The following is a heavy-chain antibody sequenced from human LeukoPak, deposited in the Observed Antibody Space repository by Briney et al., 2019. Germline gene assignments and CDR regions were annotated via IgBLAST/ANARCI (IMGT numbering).Heavy chain of an antibody. Sequence: GGSLRLSCAASGFTFSSYAMHWVRQAPGKGLEWVAVISYDGSNKYYADSVKGRFTISRDNSKNTLYLQMNSLRAEDTAVYYCAKVLIGYCSSTSCSDALDIWGQGTMVTVSS. CDR3: AKVLIGYCSSTSCSDALDI. V-gene: IGHV3-30-3*01. D-gene: IGHD2-2*01. J-gene: IGHJ3*02. CDR2: ISYDGSNK. CDR1: GFTFSSYA.